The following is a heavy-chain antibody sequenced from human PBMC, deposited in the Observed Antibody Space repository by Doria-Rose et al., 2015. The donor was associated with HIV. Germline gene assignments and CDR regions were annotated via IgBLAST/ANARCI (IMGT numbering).Heavy chain of an antibody. V-gene: IGHV4-39*07. D-gene: IGHD1-26*01. CDR2: FYFSGST. CDR1: GGSFSSSYH. Sequence: QVPLPESGPRLVKPSETLSLTCTVSGGSFSSSYHWGWLRPTPEKGLEWSGTFYFSGSTYYNPSLKSRVTMSGNPSKTQFSWRLSPGPAADTAVYYCAREGIVGAISYFAYWGQGILVTVSP. CDR3: AREGIVGAISYFAY. J-gene: IGHJ4*02.